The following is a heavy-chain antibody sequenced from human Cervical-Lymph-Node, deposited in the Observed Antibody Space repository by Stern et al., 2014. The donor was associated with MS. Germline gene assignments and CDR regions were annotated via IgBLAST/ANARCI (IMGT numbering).Heavy chain of an antibody. CDR1: GFIFSDYY. Sequence: VKLEESGGGLVKPGGSLRLSCAASGFIFSDYYMNWIRQAPGKGLEWLSYISSRDGPIHYADSVKGRFPISRDNAKKPLYLHMPSRRPEDTAVYYCARAGGSKDDFWAKGTRV. CDR2: ISSRDGPI. CDR3: ARAGGSKDDF. V-gene: IGHV3-11*01. J-gene: IGHJ4*02. D-gene: IGHD3-10*01.